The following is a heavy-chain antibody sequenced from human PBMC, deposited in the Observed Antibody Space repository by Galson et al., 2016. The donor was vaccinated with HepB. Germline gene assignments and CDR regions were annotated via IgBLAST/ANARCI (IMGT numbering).Heavy chain of an antibody. CDR2: IYYSEGT. CDR1: GASIMGYY. D-gene: IGHD6-19*01. CDR3: PRYSGDASGWSYTV. Sequence: SETLSLTCTVSGASIMGYYWNWIRQPPGKGLEWIGYIYYSEGTTYNPSLTSRVTISLDTSQNQVSLKLSPLTAADTAVYYCPRYSGDASGWSYTVWGQGTLVTVSS. V-gene: IGHV4-59*01. J-gene: IGHJ4*02.